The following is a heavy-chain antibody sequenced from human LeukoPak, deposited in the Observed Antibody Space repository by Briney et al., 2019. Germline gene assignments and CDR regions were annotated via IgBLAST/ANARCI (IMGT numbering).Heavy chain of an antibody. CDR1: GFSVSSNY. D-gene: IGHD4-11*01. CDR2: IYSGGST. Sequence: GGSLRLSCTASGFSVSSNYMSWVRQAPGKGLEWVSVIYSGGSTDYADSVKGRFTISRDNSKNTVYLQVNSLRAEDTAIYYCARGTVTIGYFDYWGQGTLVTVSS. CDR3: ARGTVTIGYFDY. V-gene: IGHV3-53*01. J-gene: IGHJ4*02.